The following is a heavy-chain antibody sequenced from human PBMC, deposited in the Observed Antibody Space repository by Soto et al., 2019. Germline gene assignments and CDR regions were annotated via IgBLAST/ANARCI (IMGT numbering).Heavy chain of an antibody. D-gene: IGHD1-1*01. J-gene: IGHJ6*02. CDR2: IMPIFPTP. CDR1: GGTFCNSA. CDR3: ARDNDRQPIGGNYYSGMDV. Sequence: QVQLVQSGAEVKKPGSSGTVSCKASGGTFCNSAISWVRQAPGQGREWMGGIMPIFPTPDYAQKFQGRVTIPPDESTSPAFMELTSLRSAATAVYYCARDNDRQPIGGNYYSGMDVWGQGTKVTV. V-gene: IGHV1-69*05.